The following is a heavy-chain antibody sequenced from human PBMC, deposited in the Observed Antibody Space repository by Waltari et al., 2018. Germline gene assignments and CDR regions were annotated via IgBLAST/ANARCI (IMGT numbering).Heavy chain of an antibody. D-gene: IGHD4-4*01. V-gene: IGHV3-21*01. Sequence: EVHLVESGGGVVKPGGSLRLSCAASGFSFRPYKLNWVRQAPGKGLEWVSSISRGGSYIYYADSVKGRFTISRDDAKNSLYLQMNSLRAEDTAVYYCAREKYSNYLYYFDYWGQGILVTVSS. J-gene: IGHJ4*02. CDR1: GFSFRPYK. CDR2: ISRGGSYI. CDR3: AREKYSNYLYYFDY.